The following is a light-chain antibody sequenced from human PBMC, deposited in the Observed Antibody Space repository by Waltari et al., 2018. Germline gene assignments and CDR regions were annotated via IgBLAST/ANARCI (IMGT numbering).Light chain of an antibody. CDR3: QKYNNWLT. CDR1: QSVSSN. J-gene: IGKJ4*01. CDR2: GAS. Sequence: DIVMTQSPATLSVSPGERATLSCRASQSVSSNLAWYQQKPGQAPRLLIYGASTRATGIPARFSGSGSGTEFTLTISSLQSEDFAVYYCQKYNNWLTFGGGTKVEIK. V-gene: IGKV3-15*01.